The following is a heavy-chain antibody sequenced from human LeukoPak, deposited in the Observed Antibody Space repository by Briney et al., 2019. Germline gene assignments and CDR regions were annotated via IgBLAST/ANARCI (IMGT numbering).Heavy chain of an antibody. CDR3: ARGKTTVTDFDY. CDR2: ISSSSSYI. J-gene: IGHJ4*02. D-gene: IGHD4-17*01. CDR1: GFTFSYHW. V-gene: IGHV3-21*01. Sequence: GGSLTLSCAASGFTFSYHWMTWVRQAPGKGLEWVSSISSSSSYIYYADSVKGRFTISRDNAKNSLYLQMNSLRAEDTAVYYCARGKTTVTDFDYWGQGTLVTVSS.